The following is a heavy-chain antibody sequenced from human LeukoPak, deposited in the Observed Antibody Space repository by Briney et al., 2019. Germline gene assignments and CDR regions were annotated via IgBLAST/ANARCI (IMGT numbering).Heavy chain of an antibody. CDR3: ARAGSWYVRYGMDV. D-gene: IGHD6-13*01. CDR2: INHSGST. V-gene: IGHV4-34*01. J-gene: IGHJ6*04. Sequence: SETLSLTCAVYGGSFSGYYWSWIRQPPGKGLEWIGEINHSGSTNYNPSLKSRVTISVDTSTNQFSLKLSSVTAADTAVYYCARAGSWYVRYGMDVWGKGTTVTVSS. CDR1: GGSFSGYY.